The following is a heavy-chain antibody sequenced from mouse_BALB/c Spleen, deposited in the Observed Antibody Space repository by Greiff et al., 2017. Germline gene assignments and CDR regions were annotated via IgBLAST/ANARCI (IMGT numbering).Heavy chain of an antibody. D-gene: IGHD2-3*01. CDR1: GFTFSNYW. CDR2: IRLKSNNYAT. J-gene: IGHJ2*01. CDR3: TRWDDGYPYFDY. V-gene: IGHV6-6*02. Sequence: EVHLVESGGGLVQPGGSMKLSCVASGFTFSNYWMNWVRQSPEKGLEWVAEIRLKSNNYATHYAESVKGRFTISRDDSKSSVYLQMNNLRAEDTGIYYCTRWDDGYPYFDYWGQGTTLTVSS.